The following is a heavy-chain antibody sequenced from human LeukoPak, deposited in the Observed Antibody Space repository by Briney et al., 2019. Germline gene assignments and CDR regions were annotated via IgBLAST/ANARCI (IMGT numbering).Heavy chain of an antibody. D-gene: IGHD5-24*01. V-gene: IGHV3-30*18. J-gene: IGHJ6*02. CDR3: AKDWRWQQPIYGMNV. CDR2: ISYDGKNQ. CDR1: GFTFSGYG. Sequence: GGSLRLSCAASGFTFSGYGIHWVRQAGKGLEWVAVISYDGKNQYYADSVKGRFTISRDNSKNTLYLQMGSLRAEDTAVYYCAKDWRWQQPIYGMNVWGQGTTVTVS.